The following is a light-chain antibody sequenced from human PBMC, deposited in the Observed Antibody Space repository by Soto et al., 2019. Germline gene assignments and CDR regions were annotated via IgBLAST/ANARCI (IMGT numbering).Light chain of an antibody. CDR1: QSVSHNY. Sequence: EIVLTHCPGTLTLSPCEVATLSCRASQSVSHNYLAWYQQRPGQAPRLLIYGASSRATGIPDRFSGSGSGTDFILTISRLEHEDFAVYYCQQYDRSWTFGQGTKVDIK. CDR2: GAS. J-gene: IGKJ1*01. V-gene: IGKV3-20*01. CDR3: QQYDRSWT.